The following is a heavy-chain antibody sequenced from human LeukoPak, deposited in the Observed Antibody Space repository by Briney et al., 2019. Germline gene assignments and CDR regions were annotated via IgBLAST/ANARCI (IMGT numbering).Heavy chain of an antibody. CDR1: GFTFDDYA. Sequence: GGSLRLSCAASGFTFDDYAMYWVRQIPGKGLEWVSLIRWDGGVTYYADSVRGRFTISRDNNKNSLYLQMNSLRIEDSAVYHCARDGVPSGVNFYYYMDVWGKGTTVTVSS. CDR2: IRWDGGVT. D-gene: IGHD2-15*01. J-gene: IGHJ6*03. V-gene: IGHV3-43D*04. CDR3: ARDGVPSGVNFYYYMDV.